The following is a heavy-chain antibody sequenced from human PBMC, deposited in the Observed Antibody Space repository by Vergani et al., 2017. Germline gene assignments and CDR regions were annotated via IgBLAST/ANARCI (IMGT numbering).Heavy chain of an antibody. D-gene: IGHD3-22*01. CDR2: IIPIFGTA. CDR1: GGTFSSYA. V-gene: IGHV1-69*01. Sequence: QVQLVQSGAEVKKPGSSVKVSCKASGGTFSSYAISWVRQAPGQGLEWMGGIIPIFGTANYAQKFQGRVTITADESASTAYMELSRLRSEDTAVYYCAHSPNYYDSSGYWGPIDYWGQGTLVTVSS. J-gene: IGHJ4*02. CDR3: AHSPNYYDSSGYWGPIDY.